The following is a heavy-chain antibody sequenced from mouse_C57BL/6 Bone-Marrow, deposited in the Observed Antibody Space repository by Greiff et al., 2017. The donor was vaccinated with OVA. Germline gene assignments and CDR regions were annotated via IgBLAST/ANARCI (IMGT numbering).Heavy chain of an antibody. Sequence: EVKLKESGGDLVKPGGSLKLSCEASGFTFSSYGMSWVSQTPDKRLEWVATISSGGSYTYYPDSVKGRFTISRDNDKNTLYLQMSSLKSEDTAMYYCARRGSGAMDYWCQGTSVTVSS. CDR2: ISSGGSYT. V-gene: IGHV5-6*02. D-gene: IGHD1-1*01. CDR1: GFTFSSYG. CDR3: ARRGSGAMDY. J-gene: IGHJ4*01.